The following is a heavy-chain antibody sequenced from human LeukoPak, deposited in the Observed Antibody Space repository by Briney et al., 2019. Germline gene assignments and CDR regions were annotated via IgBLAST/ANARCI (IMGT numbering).Heavy chain of an antibody. CDR1: GFTFSSYG. CDR3: AKPYYDLWSGYPYYFDY. J-gene: IGHJ4*02. D-gene: IGHD3-3*01. CDR2: IRYGGSNK. V-gene: IGHV3-30*02. Sequence: GGSLRLSCAASGFTFSSYGMHWVRQAPGKGLEWVTFIRYGGSNKYYADSVKGRFTISRDNSKNTLYLQMNSLRAEDTAVYYCAKPYYDLWSGYPYYFDYWGQGTLVTVSS.